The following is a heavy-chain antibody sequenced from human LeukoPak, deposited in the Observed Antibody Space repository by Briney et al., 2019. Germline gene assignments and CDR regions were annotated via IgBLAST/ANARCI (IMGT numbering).Heavy chain of an antibody. CDR2: ITSNDGST. CDR1: GFTFSSYA. V-gene: IGHV3-23*01. J-gene: IGHJ4*02. D-gene: IGHD3-9*01. CDR3: AKEVHDKLEFADY. Sequence: GGSLRLSCAASGFTFSSYAMTWVRQAPGKGLKWVSAITSNDGSTYYADSVKGRFTISRDNSKNTLYLQMNSLRAEDTAVYYCAKEVHDKLEFADYWGQGTLVTVSS.